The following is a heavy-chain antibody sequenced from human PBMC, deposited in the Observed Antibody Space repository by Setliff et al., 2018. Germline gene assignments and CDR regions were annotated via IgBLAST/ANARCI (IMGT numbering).Heavy chain of an antibody. J-gene: IGHJ5*02. CDR1: GYTFTGYY. D-gene: IGHD2-15*01. CDR3: ARLYIVVVVAATPAWFDP. Sequence: ASVKVSCKASGYTFTGYYMHWVRQAPGQGLEWMGWINPNSGGTNYAQKFQGWVTMTRDTSISTAYMELSRLRSDDTAVYYCARLYIVVVVAATPAWFDPWGQGTLVTVS. CDR2: INPNSGGT. V-gene: IGHV1-2*04.